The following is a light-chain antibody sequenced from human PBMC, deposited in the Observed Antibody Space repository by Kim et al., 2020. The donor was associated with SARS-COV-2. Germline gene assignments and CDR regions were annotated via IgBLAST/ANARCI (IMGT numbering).Light chain of an antibody. Sequence: SYELTQPPAVSVSPGQTARLTCSGDQLGEKYVAWYRQKPGQSPSLVIYQDDQRPSGTSERFSGSISGNTATLTIRETQAVDEADYYCQAWDIITGVFGPGTQGHRP. CDR3: QAWDIITGV. J-gene: IGLJ1*01. CDR2: QDD. CDR1: QLGEKY. V-gene: IGLV3-1*01.